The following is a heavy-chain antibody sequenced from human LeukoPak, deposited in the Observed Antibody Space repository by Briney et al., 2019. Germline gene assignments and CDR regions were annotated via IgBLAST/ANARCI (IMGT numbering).Heavy chain of an antibody. J-gene: IGHJ4*02. CDR3: ARVDGSGSHFDY. Sequence: GGSLGLSCAASGFTFSSHWMHWVRQGSGKGLVWVSRINTDGSTTTYADSVKGRFTISRDNAKNTLYLQMSSLRAEDTAVYYCARVDGSGSHFDYWGQGILVTVSS. D-gene: IGHD3-10*01. CDR1: GFTFSSHW. V-gene: IGHV3-74*01. CDR2: INTDGSTT.